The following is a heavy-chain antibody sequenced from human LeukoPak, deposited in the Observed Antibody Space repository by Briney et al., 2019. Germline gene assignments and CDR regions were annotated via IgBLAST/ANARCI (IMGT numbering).Heavy chain of an antibody. Sequence: PSETLSLTCTVSGVSISTYFWSWIRQPVGKGLEWIGRIYTSGSTNYNPSLKSRVIMSVDTSKNQFSLKLSSVTAADSAVYYCARDRVESSGYYYYYGMDVWGQGTTVTVSS. CDR2: IYTSGST. V-gene: IGHV4-4*07. CDR3: ARDRVESSGYYYYYGMDV. D-gene: IGHD3-22*01. J-gene: IGHJ6*02. CDR1: GVSISTYF.